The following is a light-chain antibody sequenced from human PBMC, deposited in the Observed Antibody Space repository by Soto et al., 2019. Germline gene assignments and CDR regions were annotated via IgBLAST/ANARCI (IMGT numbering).Light chain of an antibody. V-gene: IGKV1-39*01. J-gene: IGKJ5*01. Sequence: DIQMTQYPSSLSASVGDRVTITCRASQSISSYLNWYHQKPGKAPKLLIYAASSLQSGVPSRFSGSGSGTDFTLTISSLQPEDFATYYCQQSYSTTITFGQGTRLEI. CDR1: QSISSY. CDR3: QQSYSTTIT. CDR2: AAS.